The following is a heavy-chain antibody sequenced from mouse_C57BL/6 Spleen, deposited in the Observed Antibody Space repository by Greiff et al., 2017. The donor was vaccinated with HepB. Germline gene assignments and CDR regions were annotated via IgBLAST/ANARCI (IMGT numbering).Heavy chain of an antibody. CDR2: INPSSGYT. Sequence: VHLVESGAELARPGASVKMSCKASGYTFTSYTMHWVKQRPGQGLEWIGYINPSSGYTKYNQKFKDKATLTADKSSSTAYMQLSSLTSEDSAVYYCARAPYYYGEGFDYWGQGTTLTVSS. J-gene: IGHJ2*01. CDR1: GYTFTSYT. D-gene: IGHD1-1*01. CDR3: ARAPYYYGEGFDY. V-gene: IGHV1-4*01.